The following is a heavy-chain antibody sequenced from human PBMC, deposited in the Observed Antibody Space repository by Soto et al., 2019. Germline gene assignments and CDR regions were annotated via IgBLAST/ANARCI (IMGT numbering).Heavy chain of an antibody. CDR1: GFSLSTSGVG. V-gene: IGHV2-5*02. D-gene: IGHD4-17*01. J-gene: IGHJ3*02. Sequence: QITLKESGPTLVKPTQTLTLTCTFSGFSLSTSGVGVGWIRQPPGKALEWLALIYWDDDKRYSPSLKSRLTITTDTSKHQVVLTMTNMDPVDTATYYCAHRRSSYGDYGGDAFDIWGQGTMVTVSS. CDR2: IYWDDDK. CDR3: AHRRSSYGDYGGDAFDI.